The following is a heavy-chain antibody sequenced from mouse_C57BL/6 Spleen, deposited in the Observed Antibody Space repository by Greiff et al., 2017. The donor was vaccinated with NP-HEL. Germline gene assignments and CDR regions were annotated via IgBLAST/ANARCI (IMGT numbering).Heavy chain of an antibody. D-gene: IGHD1-1*01. J-gene: IGHJ4*01. CDR3: ARGGSYYYGSTLYAMDY. V-gene: IGHV1-69*01. Sequence: VQLQQPGAELVMPGASVKLSCKASGYTFTSYWMHWVKQRPGQGLEWIGEIDPSDSYTNYNQKFKGKSTLTVDKSSSTAYMQLSSLTSEDSAVYYCARGGSYYYGSTLYAMDYWGQGTSVTVSS. CDR2: IDPSDSYT. CDR1: GYTFTSYW.